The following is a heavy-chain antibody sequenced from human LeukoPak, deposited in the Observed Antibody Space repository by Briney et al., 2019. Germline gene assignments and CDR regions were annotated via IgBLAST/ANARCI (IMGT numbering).Heavy chain of an antibody. Sequence: PSETLSLTCAVYGGSFSGYCWSWIRQPPGKGLEWIGEINHSGSTNYNPSLKSRVTISVDTSKNQFSLKLSSVTAADTAVYYCARVMAAAGTVDYWGQGTLVTVSS. D-gene: IGHD6-13*01. CDR3: ARVMAAAGTVDY. CDR2: INHSGST. V-gene: IGHV4-34*01. CDR1: GGSFSGYC. J-gene: IGHJ4*02.